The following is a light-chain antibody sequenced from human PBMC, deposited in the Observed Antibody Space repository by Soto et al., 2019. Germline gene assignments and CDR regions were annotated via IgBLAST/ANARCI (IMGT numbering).Light chain of an antibody. J-gene: IGKJ1*01. Sequence: IVLTQSPGTLSLSPGERATLSCRASQSVSSSYLAWYQQKAGQAPRLLIYGASSRATGIPDRFSGSGSGTDFTLTISRLEPEDFAVYYCQQYGSSPPGTFGQGTKVEIK. CDR3: QQYGSSPPGT. CDR1: QSVSSSY. V-gene: IGKV3-20*01. CDR2: GAS.